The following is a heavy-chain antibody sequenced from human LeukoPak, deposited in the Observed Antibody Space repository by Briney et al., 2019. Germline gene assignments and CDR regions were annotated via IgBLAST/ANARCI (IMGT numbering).Heavy chain of an antibody. D-gene: IGHD3-22*01. CDR3: ARDSRFRTSHSSGYQGGFDY. J-gene: IGHJ4*02. CDR1: GFTFSSYW. Sequence: GGSLRLSCGASGFTFSSYWMHWVRQAPGKGLVWVSRINSDGSSTSYADSVKGRFTISRDNAKNTLYLQMNSLRAEDTAAYYCARDSRFRTSHSSGYQGGFDYWGQGTLVTVSS. CDR2: INSDGSST. V-gene: IGHV3-74*01.